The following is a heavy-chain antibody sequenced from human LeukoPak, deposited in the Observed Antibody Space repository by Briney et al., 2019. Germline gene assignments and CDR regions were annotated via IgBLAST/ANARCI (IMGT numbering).Heavy chain of an antibody. Sequence: GGSLRLSCAASGFTFSSYAMSWVRQAPGKGLEWVSAISGSGGSTYYADSVKGRFTISRDNSKNTLYLQMNSLGAEDTAVYYCAKDAGWLQLTYYFDYWGQGTLVTVSS. V-gene: IGHV3-23*01. J-gene: IGHJ4*02. CDR3: AKDAGWLQLTYYFDY. CDR1: GFTFSSYA. D-gene: IGHD5-24*01. CDR2: ISGSGGST.